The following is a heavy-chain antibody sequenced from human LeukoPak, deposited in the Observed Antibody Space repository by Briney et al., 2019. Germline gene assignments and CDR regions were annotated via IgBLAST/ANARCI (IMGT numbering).Heavy chain of an antibody. J-gene: IGHJ4*02. Sequence: GGSLRLSCAASGFTFSTYCMHWVRQAPGKGPMWVSRICPDGTVTNYADSVKARFIISRDNARNTVYLQMNSLRVEDTAVYYCARDFRSADYWGQGTLVTVSS. CDR3: ARDFRSADY. CDR1: GFTFSTYC. CDR2: ICPDGTVT. V-gene: IGHV3-74*01.